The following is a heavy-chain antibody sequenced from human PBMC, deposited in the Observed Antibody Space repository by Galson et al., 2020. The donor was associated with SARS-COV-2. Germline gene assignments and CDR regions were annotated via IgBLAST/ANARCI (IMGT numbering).Heavy chain of an antibody. D-gene: IGHD5-12*01. CDR2: INHSGST. V-gene: IGHV4-34*01. CDR3: ASFSTGIYSGYDY. J-gene: IGHJ4*02. Sequence: SETLSLTCAVYGGSFSGYYWSWIRQPPGKGLEWIGEINHSGSTNYNPSLKSRVTISVDTSKNQFSLKLSSVTAADTAVYYCASFSTGIYSGYDYWGQGTLVTVSS. CDR1: GGSFSGYY.